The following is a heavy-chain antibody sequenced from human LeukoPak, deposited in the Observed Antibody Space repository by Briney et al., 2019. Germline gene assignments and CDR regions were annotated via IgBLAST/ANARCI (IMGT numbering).Heavy chain of an antibody. J-gene: IGHJ6*02. CDR2: ISSSGSTI. D-gene: IGHD2-15*01. V-gene: IGHV3-11*01. CDR1: GFTFSDYY. CDR3: ARDIVVVVAATWDYYGMDV. Sequence: GGSLRLSCAASGFTFSDYYMSCIRQAPGKGLEWVSYISSSGSTIYYADSVKGRFTISRDNAKNSLYLQMNSLRAEDTAVYYCARDIVVVVAATWDYYGMDVWGQGTTVTVSS.